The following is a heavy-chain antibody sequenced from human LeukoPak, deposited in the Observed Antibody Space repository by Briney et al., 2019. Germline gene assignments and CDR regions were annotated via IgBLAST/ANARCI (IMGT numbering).Heavy chain of an antibody. J-gene: IGHJ4*02. CDR3: AREGIAVAGTIIAY. V-gene: IGHV4-59*01. Sequence: SETLSLTCTVSGGSISSYYWSWIRQPPGKGLEWIGHIYYTGSTNYNPSLKSRVTISIDTSKNQFSLQLSSVTAADTAVYYCAREGIAVAGTIIAYWGQGTLVTVSS. CDR1: GGSISSYY. D-gene: IGHD6-19*01. CDR2: IYYTGST.